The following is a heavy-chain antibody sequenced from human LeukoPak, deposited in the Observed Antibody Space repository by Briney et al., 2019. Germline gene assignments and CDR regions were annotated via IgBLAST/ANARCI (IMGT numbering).Heavy chain of an antibody. J-gene: IGHJ4*02. CDR3: AKSIAVAGGIDS. D-gene: IGHD6-19*01. CDR2: ISGSGGST. Sequence: GGSLRLSCAASGFTFSSCAMSWVRQAPGKGLEWVSDISGSGGSTYYADSVKGRFTISRDKPKNTLYLQMNSLRAEDTAVYYCAKSIAVAGGIDSWGQGTLVTVSS. V-gene: IGHV3-23*01. CDR1: GFTFSSCA.